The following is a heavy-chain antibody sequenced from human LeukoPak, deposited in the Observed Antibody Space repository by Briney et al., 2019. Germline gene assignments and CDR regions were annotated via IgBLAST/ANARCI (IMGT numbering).Heavy chain of an antibody. CDR2: IYYSGST. CDR3: AREGFTEDTPLALDY. D-gene: IGHD5-18*01. Sequence: SETLSLTCTVSGGSISSSSYYWGWIRQPPGKGLEWIGSIYYSGSTYYNPSLKSRVTISVDTSKNQFSLKLSSVTAADTAVYYCAREGFTEDTPLALDYWGQGTLVTVSS. V-gene: IGHV4-39*02. J-gene: IGHJ4*02. CDR1: GGSISSSSYY.